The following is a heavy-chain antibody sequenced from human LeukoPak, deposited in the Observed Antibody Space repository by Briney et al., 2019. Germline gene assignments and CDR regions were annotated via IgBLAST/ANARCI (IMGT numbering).Heavy chain of an antibody. D-gene: IGHD6-13*01. CDR1: GFTFTGYY. CDR3: ARGQYSSSWFGSWFDP. CDR2: ISPNSGGT. Sequence: ASVKVSCKASGFTFTGYYMHWVRQAPGQGLEWMGWISPNSGGTNYAQKFQGRVTMTRDTSISTAYMELSRLRSDDTAVFYCARGQYSSSWFGSWFDPWGQGTLVTVSS. J-gene: IGHJ5*02. V-gene: IGHV1-2*02.